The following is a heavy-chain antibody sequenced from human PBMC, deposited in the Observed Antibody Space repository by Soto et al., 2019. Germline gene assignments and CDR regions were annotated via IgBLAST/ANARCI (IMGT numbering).Heavy chain of an antibody. V-gene: IGHV1-2*02. CDR2: INPNSGGT. Sequence: VASVKVSCKASGYTFTGYYMHWVRQAPGQGLEWMGWINPNSGGTNYAQKFQGRVTMTRDTSISTAYMELSRLRSDDTAVYYCARSTRAARPEPDYWGQGTLVTVSS. D-gene: IGHD6-6*01. CDR3: ARSTRAARPEPDY. CDR1: GYTFTGYY. J-gene: IGHJ4*02.